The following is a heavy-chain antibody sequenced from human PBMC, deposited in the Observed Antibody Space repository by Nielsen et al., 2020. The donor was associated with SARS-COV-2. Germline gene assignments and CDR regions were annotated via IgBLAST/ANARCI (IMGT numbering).Heavy chain of an antibody. V-gene: IGHV3-33*01. D-gene: IGHD3-16*02. J-gene: IGHJ4*02. CDR2: IWYDGSNK. CDR1: GFTFSSYG. Sequence: GESLKISCAASGFTFSSYGMHWVRQAPGKGLEWVAVIWYDGSNKYYADSVKGRFTISRDNSKNTLYLQMNSLRAEDTAVYYCARASITFGGVIVPFDYWGQGTLVTVSP. CDR3: ARASITFGGVIVPFDY.